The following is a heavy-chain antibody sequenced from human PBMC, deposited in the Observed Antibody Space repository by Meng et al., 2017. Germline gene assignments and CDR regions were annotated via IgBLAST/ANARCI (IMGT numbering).Heavy chain of an antibody. V-gene: IGHV3-33*01. CDR2: IWYDGSNK. J-gene: IGHJ4*02. CDR3: ARVKVPGIAVAGTVFDY. Sequence: GESLKISCAASGFTFSSYGMHWVRQAPGTGLELVAVIWYDGSNKYYADSVKGRFTISRDNSKNTLYLQMNSLRAEDTAVYYCARVKVPGIAVAGTVFDYWGQGTLVTVSS. D-gene: IGHD6-19*01. CDR1: GFTFSSYG.